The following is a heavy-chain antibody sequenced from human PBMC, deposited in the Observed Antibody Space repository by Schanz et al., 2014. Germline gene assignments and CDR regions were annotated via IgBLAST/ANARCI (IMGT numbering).Heavy chain of an antibody. V-gene: IGHV3-7*02. CDR2: ISYDGRNK. CDR3: AIIGVMVAVAGTRADY. Sequence: EVQLVESGGGLVQPGGSLRLSCGGSGFTFSKYWMSWVRQAPGKGLEWVAVISYDGRNKYYADSVKGRFSISRDNAKNSLFLQMNRLRAEDTALYYCAIIGVMVAVAGTRADYWGQGTLVTVSS. J-gene: IGHJ4*02. D-gene: IGHD6-19*01. CDR1: GFTFSKYW.